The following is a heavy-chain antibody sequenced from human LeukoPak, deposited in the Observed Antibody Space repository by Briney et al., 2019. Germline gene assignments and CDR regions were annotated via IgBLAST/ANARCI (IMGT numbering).Heavy chain of an antibody. J-gene: IGHJ4*02. Sequence: GASVKVSCKVSGYTLTELSMHWVRQAPGKGLEWMGGFDPEDGETIYAQKFQGRVTMTEDTSTDTAYMELSSLRSEDTAVYYCATDRPYYGSGSCYMTHWGQGTLVTVSS. D-gene: IGHD3-10*01. CDR2: FDPEDGET. CDR3: ATDRPYYGSGSCYMTH. CDR1: GYTLTELS. V-gene: IGHV1-24*01.